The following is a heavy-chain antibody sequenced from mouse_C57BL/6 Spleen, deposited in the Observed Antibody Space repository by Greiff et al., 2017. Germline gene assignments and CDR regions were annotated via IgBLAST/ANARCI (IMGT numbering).Heavy chain of an antibody. CDR2: ISSGGSYT. D-gene: IGHD1-1*01. Sequence: EVKLQESGGDLVKPGGSLKLSCAASGFTFSSYGMSWVRQTPDKRLEWVATISSGGSYTYYPDSVKGRFTISRDNAKNTLYLQMSSLKSEDTAMYYCARFYYGSSYWFAYWGKGTLVTVSA. V-gene: IGHV5-6*01. J-gene: IGHJ3*01. CDR1: GFTFSSYG. CDR3: ARFYYGSSYWFAY.